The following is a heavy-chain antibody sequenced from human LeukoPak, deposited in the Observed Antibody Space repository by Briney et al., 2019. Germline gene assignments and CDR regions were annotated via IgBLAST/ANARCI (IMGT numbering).Heavy chain of an antibody. Sequence: GGSLRLSCAASGLSFSSYAMHWVRQAPGKGLEWVAVISYDGTEKYYGDSVKGRFTISRDNSKNTLYLQMNSLRAEDTAVYYCARVNSYGNVDYWGQGTLVTVSS. J-gene: IGHJ4*02. CDR1: GLSFSSYA. CDR3: ARVNSYGNVDY. CDR2: ISYDGTEK. V-gene: IGHV3-30-3*01. D-gene: IGHD3-10*01.